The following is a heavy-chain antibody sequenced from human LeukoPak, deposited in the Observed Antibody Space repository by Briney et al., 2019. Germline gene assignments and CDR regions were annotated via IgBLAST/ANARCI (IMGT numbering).Heavy chain of an antibody. V-gene: IGHV4-39*07. D-gene: IGHD3-3*01. Sequence: SETLSLTCSVSGDSISSSNYYWGWLRQPPGKGLEWIGCIDYSGSTYHIPSLKSRVTISVDTSKNQFSLKLSSVTAADTAVYYCARATAPITIFGVVIDPVDAFDIWGQGTMVTVSS. CDR2: IDYSGST. CDR1: GDSISSSNYY. CDR3: ARATAPITIFGVVIDPVDAFDI. J-gene: IGHJ3*02.